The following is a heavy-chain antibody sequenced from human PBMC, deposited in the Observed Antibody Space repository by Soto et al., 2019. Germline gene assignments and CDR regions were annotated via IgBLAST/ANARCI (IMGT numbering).Heavy chain of an antibody. D-gene: IGHD2-2*01. CDR3: VRSVPAATWQYSGMDV. CDR2: IYHSGTF. CDR1: GDSVSSSSC. Sequence: SETLSLTCAVSGDSVSSSSCWSWVRQAPGKGLEWIGEIYHSGTFNYNPSLASRVSVSVDKSRNQLSLNLKSVTAADTAVYYCVRSVPAATWQYSGMDVWGQGTTVTVSS. J-gene: IGHJ6*02. V-gene: IGHV4-4*02.